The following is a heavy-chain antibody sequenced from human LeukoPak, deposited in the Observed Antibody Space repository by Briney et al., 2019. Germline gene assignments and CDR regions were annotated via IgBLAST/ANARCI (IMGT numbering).Heavy chain of an antibody. CDR2: IYSGGTA. D-gene: IGHD3-10*01. CDR3: AKQYGSLYFDY. V-gene: IGHV3-53*01. Sequence: PGGSLRLSCAASGFTVSTNYMSWVRQAPGKGLEWVSVIYSGGTAYYADSVKGRFTISRDTSKNTLYLQMNSLRAEDTAVYYCAKQYGSLYFDYWGQGNLVAVSS. CDR1: GFTVSTNY. J-gene: IGHJ4*02.